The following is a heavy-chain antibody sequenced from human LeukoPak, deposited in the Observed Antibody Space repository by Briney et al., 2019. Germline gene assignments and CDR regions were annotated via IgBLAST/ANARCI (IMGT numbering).Heavy chain of an antibody. J-gene: IGHJ4*02. D-gene: IGHD3-22*01. CDR3: ARDHSYYYDSSADY. V-gene: IGHV3-30*02. CDR1: GFTFSSYG. CDR2: IRYDGSNK. Sequence: GGSLRLSCAASGFTFSSYGMHWVRQAPGKGLEWVSFIRYDGSNKYYADSVKGRFTISRDNAKNSLYLQMNSLRAEDTAVYYCARDHSYYYDSSADYWGQGTLVTVSS.